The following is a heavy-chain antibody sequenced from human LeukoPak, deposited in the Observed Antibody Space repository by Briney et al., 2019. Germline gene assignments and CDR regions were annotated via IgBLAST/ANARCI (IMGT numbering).Heavy chain of an antibody. CDR1: GFTFSTYG. D-gene: IGHD1-20*01. J-gene: IGHJ4*02. CDR2: ISSSGETT. V-gene: IGHV3-23*01. Sequence: SGGTLRLSCAASGFTFSTYGMNWVRQAPGKGLEWVSAISSSGETTFYADSVKGRFTISRDNSKNTVFLQMNSLRAEDTAVYYCAKHSFNWNDGEDYWGQGTLVTVSS. CDR3: AKHSFNWNDGEDY.